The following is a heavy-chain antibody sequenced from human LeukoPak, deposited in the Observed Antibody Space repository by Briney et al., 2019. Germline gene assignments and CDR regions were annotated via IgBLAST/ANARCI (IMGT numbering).Heavy chain of an antibody. D-gene: IGHD7-27*01. CDR2: ISSSRSHI. Sequence: GGSLRLSCAASGFTFSSYSMNWVRQAPGKGLEWVSSISSSRSHIYYADSVKGRFTISRDNAKNSLFLQMSNLRDDDTAIYYCARHVGISFWGRGTLVTVSS. CDR1: GFTFSSYS. V-gene: IGHV3-21*01. J-gene: IGHJ4*02. CDR3: ARHVGISF.